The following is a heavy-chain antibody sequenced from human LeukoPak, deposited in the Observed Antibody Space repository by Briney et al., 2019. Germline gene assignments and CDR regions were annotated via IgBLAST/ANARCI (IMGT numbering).Heavy chain of an antibody. J-gene: IGHJ4*02. V-gene: IGHV4-59*01. CDR3: ARVGRSRVYFDY. Sequence: PSETLSLTCTASGGSISSYYWSWIRQPPGKGLGWIGYIYYSGSTNYNPSLKSRVTISVDTSKNQFSLKLSSVTAADTAVYYCARVGRSRVYFDYWGQGTLVTVSS. D-gene: IGHD1-26*01. CDR2: IYYSGST. CDR1: GGSISSYY.